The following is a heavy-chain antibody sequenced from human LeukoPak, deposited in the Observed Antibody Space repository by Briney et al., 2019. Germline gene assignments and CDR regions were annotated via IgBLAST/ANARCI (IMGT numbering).Heavy chain of an antibody. Sequence: SETLSLTCSVSGGSINSHYWSWIRQPPGKGLEWIGYVFNGGNTNYNPSLKSRVTMSVDTSRDQFSLRLSSVTAADTAIYYCATRPAGSTWYGVIDYWSQGTLVTVSS. D-gene: IGHD6-13*01. V-gene: IGHV4-59*11. J-gene: IGHJ4*02. CDR1: GGSINSHY. CDR2: VFNGGNT. CDR3: ATRPAGSTWYGVIDY.